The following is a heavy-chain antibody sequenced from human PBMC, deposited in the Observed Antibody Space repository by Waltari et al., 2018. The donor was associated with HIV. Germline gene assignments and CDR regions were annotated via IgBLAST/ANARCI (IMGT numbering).Heavy chain of an antibody. V-gene: IGHV4-39*01. CDR2: IYYTGRA. CDR1: GGSVSSSSFF. D-gene: IGHD1-26*01. J-gene: IGHJ2*01. Sequence: QLQLQESGPGLVKPSETLSLTCTASGGSVSSSSFFWGWIRQPPGKGLEWIGSIYYTGRAYYNPSLKSRVIISVDTSKNQFSLKVTSVTAADTAVYYCARHALRVGAAYWNFDLWGRGTLVTVSS. CDR3: ARHALRVGAAYWNFDL.